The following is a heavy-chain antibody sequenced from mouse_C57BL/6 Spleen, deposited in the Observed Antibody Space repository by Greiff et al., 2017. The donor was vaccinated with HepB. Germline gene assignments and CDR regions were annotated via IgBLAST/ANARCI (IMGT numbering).Heavy chain of an antibody. Sequence: VQLQQPGTELVKPGASVKLSCKASGYTFTSYWMHWVKQRPGQGLEWIGNINPSNGGTNYNEKFKSKATLTVEKSSSTAYMQLSSLTSEDSAVYYCAREGQLRLKMFFAYWGQGTLVTVSA. V-gene: IGHV1-53*01. CDR2: INPSNGGT. J-gene: IGHJ3*01. D-gene: IGHD3-2*02. CDR3: AREGQLRLKMFFAY. CDR1: GYTFTSYW.